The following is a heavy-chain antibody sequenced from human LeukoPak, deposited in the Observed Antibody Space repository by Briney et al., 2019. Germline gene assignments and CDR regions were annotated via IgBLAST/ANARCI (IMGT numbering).Heavy chain of an antibody. D-gene: IGHD1-1*01. CDR1: GFTFSGYS. CDR3: ARVLLERPGIDSFDL. V-gene: IGHV3-48*01. J-gene: IGHJ3*01. CDR2: LGSDFTTM. Sequence: GGSLRLSCAASGFTFSGYSMDWVRQAPGKGLEWVSHLGSDFTTMYYANSVKGRFTITRDNAKNSLYLQMNSLRVEDSAVYYCARVLLERPGIDSFDLWGQGTMVTVSS.